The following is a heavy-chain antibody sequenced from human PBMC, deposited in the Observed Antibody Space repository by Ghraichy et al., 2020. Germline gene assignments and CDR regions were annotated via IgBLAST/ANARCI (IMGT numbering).Heavy chain of an antibody. J-gene: IGHJ5*02. Sequence: ASVKVSCKASGYTFTSYGISWVRQAPGQGLEWMGWISAYNGDTNYAQKLQGRVTMTTDTSTSTAYMELRSLRSDDTAVYYCARGDDTAMVPGYAWFDPWGQGTLVTVSS. V-gene: IGHV1-18*01. CDR3: ARGDDTAMVPGYAWFDP. D-gene: IGHD5-18*01. CDR1: GYTFTSYG. CDR2: ISAYNGDT.